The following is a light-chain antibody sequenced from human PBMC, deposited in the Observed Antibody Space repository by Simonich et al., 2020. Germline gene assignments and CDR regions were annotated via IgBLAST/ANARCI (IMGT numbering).Light chain of an antibody. CDR2: GAS. CDR3: QQYNNWPPYT. V-gene: IGKV3-15*01. CDR1: QSVSSN. J-gene: IGKJ2*01. Sequence: EIVMTQSPATLSVSPGERATLSCRASQSVSSNLASYQQKPGQAPRLLISGASTRATGIPARFSGSGSGTEFTLTISSMQSEDFAVYYCQQYNNWPPYTFGQGTKLEIK.